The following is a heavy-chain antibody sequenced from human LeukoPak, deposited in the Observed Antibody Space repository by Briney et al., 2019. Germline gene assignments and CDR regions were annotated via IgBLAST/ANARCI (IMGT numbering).Heavy chain of an antibody. D-gene: IGHD5/OR15-5a*01. V-gene: IGHV3-11*05. CDR3: ASDQVSGVFDY. J-gene: IGHJ4*02. CDR2: ISPDGFYT. Sequence: PGGSLRLSCAGSGFVFGDFYINWIRHSPGKGLEWLAYISPDGFYTTYGDSVKGRFVTSRDNAKNSVSLQMNSLRVEDTAVYFCASDQVSGVFDYWGQGARVTVS. CDR1: GFVFGDFY.